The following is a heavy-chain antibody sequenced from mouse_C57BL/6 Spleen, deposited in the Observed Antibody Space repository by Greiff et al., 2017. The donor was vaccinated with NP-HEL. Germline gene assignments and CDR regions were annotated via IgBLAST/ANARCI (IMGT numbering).Heavy chain of an antibody. D-gene: IGHD2-4*01. CDR3: GGGDYGGVWFAY. CDR2: IHPNSGST. Sequence: QVHVKQSGAELVKPGASVKLSCKASGYTFTSYWMHWVKQRPGQGLEWIGMIHPNSGSTNYNEKFKSKATLTVDKSSSTAYMQLSSLTSEDSAVYDCGGGDYGGVWFAYWGQGTLVTVSA. CDR1: GYTFTSYW. J-gene: IGHJ3*01. V-gene: IGHV1-64*01.